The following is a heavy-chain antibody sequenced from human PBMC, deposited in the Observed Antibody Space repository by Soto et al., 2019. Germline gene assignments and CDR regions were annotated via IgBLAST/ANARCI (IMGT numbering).Heavy chain of an antibody. J-gene: IGHJ4*02. D-gene: IGHD6-6*01. CDR3: ARGGLYSSSSAVVY. Sequence: GGSLRLSYAAYGFTFSSYSMNWVRQAPGKGLEWVSSISSSSSYIYYADSVKGRFTISRDNAKNSLYLQMNSLRAEDTAVYYCARGGLYSSSSAVVYWGQGTLVTVS. CDR2: ISSSSSYI. V-gene: IGHV3-21*01. CDR1: GFTFSSYS.